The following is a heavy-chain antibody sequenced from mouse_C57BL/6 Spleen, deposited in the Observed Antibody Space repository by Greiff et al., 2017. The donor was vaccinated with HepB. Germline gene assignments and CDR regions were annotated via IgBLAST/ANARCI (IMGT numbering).Heavy chain of an antibody. Sequence: VQLQQPGAELVRPGSSVKLSCKASGYTFTSYWTHWVKQRPIQGLEWIGNIDPSDSETHYNQKFKDKATLTVDKSSSTAYMQLSSLTSEDSAVYYCARDGRDSYVRTYASWGQGATLTVST. V-gene: IGHV1-52*01. D-gene: IGHD5-1*01. CDR3: ARDGRDSYVRTYAS. CDR2: IDPSDSET. CDR1: GYTFTSYW. J-gene: IGHJ2*01.